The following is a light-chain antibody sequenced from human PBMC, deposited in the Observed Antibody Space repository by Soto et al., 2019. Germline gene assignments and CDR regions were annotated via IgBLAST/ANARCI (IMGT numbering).Light chain of an antibody. V-gene: IGKV3-15*01. CDR1: QSISDT. CDR2: GAS. CDR3: QQYNNWPWT. J-gene: IGKJ1*01. Sequence: EIVMTQSPAPLSVSPGGRATLSCRASQSISDTLAWYQQKPGQAPRLLIHGASTRAPGFPARFSGSGSGTDFTLTISSLQSEDFAVYYCQQYNNWPWTFGQGTKV.